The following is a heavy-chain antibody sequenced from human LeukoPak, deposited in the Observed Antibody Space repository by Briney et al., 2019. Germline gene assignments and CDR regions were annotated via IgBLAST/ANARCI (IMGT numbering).Heavy chain of an antibody. Sequence: ASVKVSCKASSYPFSIYGISWVRQAPRQGLEWMGWISVHNGNTSYAQKFQGRVTMTTDTSTTTAYMELRSLKSDDTAVYYCASYGNAWSLDHWGQGTLVTVSS. V-gene: IGHV1-18*04. CDR1: SYPFSIYG. J-gene: IGHJ4*02. CDR2: ISVHNGNT. D-gene: IGHD6-19*01. CDR3: ASYGNAWSLDH.